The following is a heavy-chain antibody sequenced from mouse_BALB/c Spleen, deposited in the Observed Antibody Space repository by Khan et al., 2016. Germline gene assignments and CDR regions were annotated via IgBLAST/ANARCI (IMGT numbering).Heavy chain of an antibody. V-gene: IGHV1-80*01. CDR3: ARSGYGYDY. Sequence: QVQLQQSGAELVRPGSSVKISCKASGYAFSIYWMNWVKQRPGQGLEWIGQIYPGDGDTDYNGKFKDKATLTADKSSSTAYMQLSSLTSEYSAVYFCARSGYGYDYWGQGTTLTVSS. J-gene: IGHJ2*01. CDR1: GYAFSIYW. D-gene: IGHD2-2*01. CDR2: IYPGDGDT.